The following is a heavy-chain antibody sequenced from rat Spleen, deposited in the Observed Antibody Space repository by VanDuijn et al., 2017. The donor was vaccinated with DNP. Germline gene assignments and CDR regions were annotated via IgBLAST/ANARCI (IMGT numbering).Heavy chain of an antibody. CDR3: ARGPNYGAFLDFFDY. CDR1: GFTFRNYC. J-gene: IGHJ2*01. Sequence: EVQLVESGGGLVQPGRSLKLSCSASGFTFRNYCMAWVRQAPTKGLEWVAYICTGDDNTYYRDSVEGRFTISRDNTKGSLFLQVDSLRSEDTATYYCARGPNYGAFLDFFDYWGQGVMVTVSS. D-gene: IGHD1-11*01. CDR2: ICTGDDNT. V-gene: IGHV5-27*01.